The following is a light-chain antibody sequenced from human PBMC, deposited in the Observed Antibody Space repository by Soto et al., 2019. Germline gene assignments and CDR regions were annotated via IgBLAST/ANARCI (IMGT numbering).Light chain of an antibody. V-gene: IGKV3-20*01. CDR1: QSVSSSY. J-gene: IGKJ3*01. CDR3: QHYDNSPPSVT. Sequence: IVMTQSPATLSVSPGERATLSCRASQSVSSSYLAWYQQKPGQAPRLLIYGASSRATGIPDRFSGSGSGTDFTLTISRLEPEDFAVYYCQHYDNSPPSVTFGPGTKVDIK. CDR2: GAS.